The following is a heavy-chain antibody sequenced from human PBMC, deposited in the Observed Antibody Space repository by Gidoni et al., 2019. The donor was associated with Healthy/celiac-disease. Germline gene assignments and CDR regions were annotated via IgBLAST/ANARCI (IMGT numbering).Heavy chain of an antibody. J-gene: IGHJ5*02. CDR2: INPSGGST. CDR1: GYTFTTYS. CDR3: ARDRSIAARLLSIVEFDP. V-gene: IGHV1-46*01. D-gene: IGHD6-6*01. Sequence: QVQLVQSGAEVKKPGASAKVSCTASGYTFTTYSMHWVRQAPGQGLEWLGIINPSGGSTSYAQKFQGRGTMTRDTSTSTVYMELSSLRSEDTAVYYCARDRSIAARLLSIVEFDPWGQGTLVTVSS.